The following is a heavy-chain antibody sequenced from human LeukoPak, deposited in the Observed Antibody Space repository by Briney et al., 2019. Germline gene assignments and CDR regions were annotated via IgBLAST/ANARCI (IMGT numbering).Heavy chain of an antibody. CDR3: ARDRAAIWF. CDR1: GFTFSSYS. Sequence: GGSLRLSCAASGFTFSSYSMNWVRQASGKGLEWVSSISSSSSYTNYADSVKGRFTISRDNAKNSLYLQMNSLRAEDTAVYYCARDRAAIWFGGQGTLVTVSS. D-gene: IGHD3-10*01. J-gene: IGHJ4*02. V-gene: IGHV3-21*01. CDR2: ISSSSSYT.